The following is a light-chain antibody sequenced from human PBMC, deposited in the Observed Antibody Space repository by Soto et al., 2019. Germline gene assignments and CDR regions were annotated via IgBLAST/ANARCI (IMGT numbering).Light chain of an antibody. Sequence: QSVLTQPPSASGSPGQSVTISCTGSKSDIGIYEFVSWYQHHPGKAPRLIIYEVVQRPSGVPDRFSGSKSGNTASLTVSGLQAADEADYFCKSYAGSNTYVFGTGTKLTVL. J-gene: IGLJ1*01. CDR3: KSYAGSNTYV. CDR1: KSDIGIYEF. CDR2: EVV. V-gene: IGLV2-8*01.